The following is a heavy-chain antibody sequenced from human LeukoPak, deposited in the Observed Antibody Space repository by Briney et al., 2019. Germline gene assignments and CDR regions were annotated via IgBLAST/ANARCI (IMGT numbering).Heavy chain of an antibody. J-gene: IGHJ4*02. CDR3: ARGQSSGWYLES. D-gene: IGHD6-19*01. CDR2: IYTSVNT. Sequence: SETLSLTCTVSGGSISSYYWGWIRQPAGKGLEWIGRIYTSVNTNYNPSLKSRVTMSVDTSKNQFSLNLSSVTAADTAVYYCARGQSSGWYLESWGQGPLVTVSS. CDR1: GGSISSYY. V-gene: IGHV4-4*07.